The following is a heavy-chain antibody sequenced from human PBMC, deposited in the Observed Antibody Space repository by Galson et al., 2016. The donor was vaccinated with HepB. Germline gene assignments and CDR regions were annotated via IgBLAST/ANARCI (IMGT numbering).Heavy chain of an antibody. V-gene: IGHV3-21*01. CDR1: AFSFSSFS. CDR3: ARDVARLARFFGMDL. CDR2: ISETSSHV. J-gene: IGHJ6*02. Sequence: SLRLSCAASAFSFSSFSMNWVRQAPGKGLEWLSYISETSSHVYYADQVRGRFTISRDNANNALFLELNSLRAEDTAVYYCARDVARLARFFGMDLWGQGTTVTVSS. D-gene: IGHD3-10*01.